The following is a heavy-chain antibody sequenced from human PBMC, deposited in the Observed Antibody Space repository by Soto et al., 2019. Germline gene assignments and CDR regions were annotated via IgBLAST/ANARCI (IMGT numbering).Heavy chain of an antibody. J-gene: IGHJ4*02. CDR1: GYTFSNYG. CDR3: ARASETGVGTPSY. Sequence: QVQLVQSGPEVKKPGASAKVSCKAAGYTFSNYGISWMRQVPGQGFEWMGWISAYNGETKYAQKFQGRVSMTTDTSTNTAYMELGSRRSDDTAVYYCARASETGVGTPSYGGQGTLVTVSS. D-gene: IGHD1-26*01. V-gene: IGHV1-18*01. CDR2: ISAYNGET.